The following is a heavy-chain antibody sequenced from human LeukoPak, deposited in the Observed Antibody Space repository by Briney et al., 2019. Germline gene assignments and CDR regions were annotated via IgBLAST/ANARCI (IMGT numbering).Heavy chain of an antibody. J-gene: IGHJ4*02. V-gene: IGHV5-51*01. CDR1: GYSFINYW. Sequence: GESLKISCKGSGYSFINYWIGWVRQMPGKGLEWMGIIYPGDTVTTYSPSFQGQVTISDDKSIGTAYLQWSSLKASDTAIYYCARGGPAYALDYWGQGTLVTVSS. CDR2: IYPGDTVT. D-gene: IGHD2-2*01. CDR3: ARGGPAYALDY.